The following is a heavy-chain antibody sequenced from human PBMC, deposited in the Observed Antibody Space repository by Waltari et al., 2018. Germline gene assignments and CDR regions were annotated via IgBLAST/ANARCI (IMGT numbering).Heavy chain of an antibody. J-gene: IGHJ4*02. CDR1: GGTFSSSA. Sequence: QVQLVQSGAEVKKPGSSVKVSCKASGGTFSSSAISWVRQAPGQGLEWMGGIIPIFGTANHAQKVQGRGTIATDESTSTAYMELSSLRSADTAVYYCAREGVGKGEFDYWGQGTLVTVSS. D-gene: IGHD3-3*01. CDR2: IIPIFGTA. CDR3: AREGVGKGEFDY. V-gene: IGHV1-69*05.